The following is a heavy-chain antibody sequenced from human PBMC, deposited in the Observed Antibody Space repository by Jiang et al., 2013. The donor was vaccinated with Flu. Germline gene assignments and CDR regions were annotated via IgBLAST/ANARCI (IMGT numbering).Heavy chain of an antibody. J-gene: IGHJ5*02. CDR3: ARKCGYSYGYAYLP. Sequence: LLKPSETLSLTCTVSGGSISSSSYYWGWIRQPPGKGLEWIGSIYYSGSTYYNPSLKSRVTISVDTSKNQFSLKLSSVTAADTAVYYCARKCGYSYGYAYLPWGQGTLVTVSS. CDR1: GGSISSSSYY. D-gene: IGHD5-18*01. V-gene: IGHV4-39*01. CDR2: IYYSGST.